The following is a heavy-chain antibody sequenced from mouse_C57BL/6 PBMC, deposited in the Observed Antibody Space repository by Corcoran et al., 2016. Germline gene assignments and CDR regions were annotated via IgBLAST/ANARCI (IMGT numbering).Heavy chain of an antibody. Sequence: QVQLQQSGAELVKPGASVKISCKASGYAFSSYWMNWVKQRPGKGLEWIGQIYPGDGDTNYNGKFKGKATLTADKSSSTAYMQLSSLTSEDSAVYFCARLGDDYAWFAYWGQGTLVTVSA. J-gene: IGHJ3*01. V-gene: IGHV1-80*01. D-gene: IGHD2-4*01. CDR2: IYPGDGDT. CDR3: ARLGDDYAWFAY. CDR1: GYAFSSYW.